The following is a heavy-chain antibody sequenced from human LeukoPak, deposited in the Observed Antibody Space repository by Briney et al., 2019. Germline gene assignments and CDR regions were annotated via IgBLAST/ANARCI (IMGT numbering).Heavy chain of an antibody. CDR3: AKPPSGTAAARLLFDY. V-gene: IGHV3-30*18. Sequence: GRSLRLSCAASGFTLSSYGMHWVRQAPGKGLEWVAVISYDGSNKYYADSVKGRFTISRDNSKNTLYLQMNSLRAEDTAVYYCAKPPSGTAAARLLFDYWGQGTLVTVSS. CDR2: ISYDGSNK. CDR1: GFTLSSYG. D-gene: IGHD6-6*01. J-gene: IGHJ4*02.